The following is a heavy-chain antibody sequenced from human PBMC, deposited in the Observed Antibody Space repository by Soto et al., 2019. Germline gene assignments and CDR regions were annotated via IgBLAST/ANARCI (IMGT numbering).Heavy chain of an antibody. CDR2: IYWDDDK. V-gene: IGHV2-5*02. CDR1: GFSLSARGEG. CDR3: PHSPFNGPGHDAYDI. Sequence: SGPTLVNPTETLTLTCTFSGFSLSARGEGVGWIRQPPGKALEWLAIIYWDDDKRYSPSLRTTFTITKDTSKNQVVLTMTNMEPANTPTFFCPHSPFNGPGHDAYDIGGPGKRVT. J-gene: IGHJ3*02.